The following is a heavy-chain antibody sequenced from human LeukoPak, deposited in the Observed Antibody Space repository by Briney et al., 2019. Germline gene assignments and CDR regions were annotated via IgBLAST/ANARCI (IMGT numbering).Heavy chain of an antibody. CDR1: GGSISSSSYY. CDR2: IYYSGST. V-gene: IGHV4-39*07. CDR3: ARGPPISGWYDAFDI. D-gene: IGHD6-19*01. J-gene: IGHJ3*02. Sequence: SETLSLTCTVSGGSISSSSYYWGWIRQPPGKGLEWIGSIYYSGSTYYNSSLKSRVTISVDTSKNQFSLKLSSVTAADTAVYYCARGPPISGWYDAFDIWGQGTMVTVSS.